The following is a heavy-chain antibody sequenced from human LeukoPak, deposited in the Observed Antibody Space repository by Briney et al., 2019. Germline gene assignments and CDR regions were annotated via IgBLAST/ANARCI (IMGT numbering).Heavy chain of an antibody. D-gene: IGHD3-22*01. CDR2: ISSSSSYI. CDR1: GFTFSSYS. V-gene: IGHV3-21*01. CDR3: AKDSDYYDSSGYYYAGAFDI. Sequence: GGSLRLSCAASGFTFSSYSITWVRQTPGKGLEWVSSISSSSSYIYYADSVKGRFTISRDNSKNTLYLQMNSLRAEDTAVYYCAKDSDYYDSSGYYYAGAFDIWGQGTMVTVSS. J-gene: IGHJ3*02.